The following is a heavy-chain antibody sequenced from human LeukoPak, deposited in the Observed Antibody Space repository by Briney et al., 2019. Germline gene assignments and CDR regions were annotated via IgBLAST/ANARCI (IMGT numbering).Heavy chain of an antibody. CDR1: GFTFSSYG. J-gene: IGHJ4*02. CDR2: IWYDGSNK. CDR3: ARDIYDYVWGSYRYVDY. V-gene: IGHV3-33*08. D-gene: IGHD3-16*02. Sequence: PGGSLRLSCAASGFTFSSYGMHWVRQAPGKGLEWVAVIWYDGSNKYYADSVKGRFTIPRDNSKNTLYLQMNSLRAEDTAVYYCARDIYDYVWGSYRYVDYWGQGTLVTVSS.